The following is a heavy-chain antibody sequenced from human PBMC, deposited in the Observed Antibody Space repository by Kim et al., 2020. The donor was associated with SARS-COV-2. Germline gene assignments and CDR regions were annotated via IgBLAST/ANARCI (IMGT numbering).Heavy chain of an antibody. CDR1: GGSISSGGYY. CDR3: ARVGDGSGTSYKYYGMDV. V-gene: IGHV4-31*03. D-gene: IGHD3-10*01. Sequence: SETLSLTCTVSGGSISSGGYYWSWIRQHPGQGLEWIGYIYYSGTTYYNPSLKSRVAISVDTSKNQFSLKLSSVTAADTAVYYCARVGDGSGTSYKYYGMDVWGQGTTVTVSS. J-gene: IGHJ6*02. CDR2: IYYSGTT.